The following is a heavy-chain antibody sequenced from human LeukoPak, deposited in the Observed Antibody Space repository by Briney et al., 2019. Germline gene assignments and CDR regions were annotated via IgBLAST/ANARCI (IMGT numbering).Heavy chain of an antibody. V-gene: IGHV1-2*02. CDR1: GYPFSSCG. Sequence: ASVKVSCKTFGYPFSSCGISWVRQAPGQGLEWMGWINPNSGGTNYAQKFQGRVTMTRDTSISTAYMELSRLKSDDTAVYYCARNLWFGESSDAFNIWGQGTMVTVSS. CDR3: ARNLWFGESSDAFNI. CDR2: INPNSGGT. J-gene: IGHJ3*02. D-gene: IGHD3-10*01.